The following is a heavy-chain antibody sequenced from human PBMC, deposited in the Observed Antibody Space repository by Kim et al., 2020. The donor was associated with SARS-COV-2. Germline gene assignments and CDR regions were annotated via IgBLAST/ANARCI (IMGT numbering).Heavy chain of an antibody. Sequence: SETLSLTCTVSGGSISSTNSWWSWIRQHPGKGLEWIGYISYTGTDYYNPSLKSRPIMSVDTANNQFSLILNSVTAADTAMYYCAKDHTSGSWYGLDYWGQGILVTVSS. V-gene: IGHV4-31*03. CDR2: ISYTGTD. J-gene: IGHJ4*02. CDR1: GGSISSTNSW. CDR3: AKDHTSGSWYGLDY. D-gene: IGHD6-13*01.